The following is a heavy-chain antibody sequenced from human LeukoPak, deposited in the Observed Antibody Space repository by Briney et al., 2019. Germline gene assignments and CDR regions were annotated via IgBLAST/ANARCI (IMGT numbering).Heavy chain of an antibody. D-gene: IGHD2-21*01. Sequence: PSETLSLTCTVSGGSISSYYWSWIRQPPGKGLEWIGYIYYSGSTNYNPSLKSRVTISVDTSKNQFSLKLSSETAADTAVYYCARGRAFTFHLDYWGQGTLVTVSS. V-gene: IGHV4-59*01. CDR3: ARGRAFTFHLDY. CDR1: GGSISSYY. J-gene: IGHJ4*02. CDR2: IYYSGST.